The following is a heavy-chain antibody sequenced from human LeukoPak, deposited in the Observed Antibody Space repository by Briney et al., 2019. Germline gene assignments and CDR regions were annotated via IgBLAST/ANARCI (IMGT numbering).Heavy chain of an antibody. D-gene: IGHD3-22*01. V-gene: IGHV1-46*01. CDR2: INPSGGST. CDR3: ARDIWDYYDSSGYYQYPDY. CDR1: GYTFTSYY. J-gene: IGHJ4*02. Sequence: ASVKVSCKASGYTFTSYYMHWVRQAPGQGLEWMGTINPSGGSTSYAQKFQGRVTMTRDTSTSTVYMELSSLRSEDTAVYYCARDIWDYYDSSGYYQYPDYWGQGTLVTVSS.